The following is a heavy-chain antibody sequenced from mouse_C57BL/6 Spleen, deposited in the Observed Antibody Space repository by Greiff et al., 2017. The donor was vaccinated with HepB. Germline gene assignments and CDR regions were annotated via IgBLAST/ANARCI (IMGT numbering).Heavy chain of an antibody. J-gene: IGHJ3*01. D-gene: IGHD2-2*01. V-gene: IGHV1-22*01. CDR1: GYTFTDYN. CDR3: ARPNYGSWFAY. CDR2: INPNNGGT. Sequence: EVQLQQSGPELVKPGASVKMSCKASGYTFTDYNMHWVKQSHGKSLEWIGYINPNNGGTSYDQKFKGKATLTVNKSSSTAYMELRSLTSEDSAVYYCARPNYGSWFAYWGQGTLVTVSA.